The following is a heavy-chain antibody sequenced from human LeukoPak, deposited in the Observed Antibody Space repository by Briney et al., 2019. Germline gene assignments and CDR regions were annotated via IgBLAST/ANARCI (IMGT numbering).Heavy chain of an antibody. CDR2: IIPIFGTA. CDR1: GGTSSSYA. CDR3: ARDGGGGWYTDDY. Sequence: ASVKVSCKASGGTSSSYAISWVRQAPGQGLEWMGGIIPIFGTANYAQKFQGRVTITADESTSTAYMELSSLRSEDTAVYYCARDGGGGWYTDDYWGQGTLVTVSS. V-gene: IGHV1-69*13. D-gene: IGHD6-19*01. J-gene: IGHJ4*02.